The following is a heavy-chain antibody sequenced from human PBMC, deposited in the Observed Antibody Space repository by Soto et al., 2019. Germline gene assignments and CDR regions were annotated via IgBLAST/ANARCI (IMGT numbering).Heavy chain of an antibody. CDR1: GGSFSGYI. CDR3: ARGLISGSHYSGGWYYFDS. Sequence: QVQLQQWGAGLLKPSETLSLTCAVYGGSFSGYIWTWIRQTPGKGLQWIGQINHSGSANYNPSLKSRVTIPVHTSNSQFSLELSSVTAADTAVYYCARGLISGSHYSGGWYYFDSWGQGTQVTVSS. D-gene: IGHD1-26*01. V-gene: IGHV4-34*01. CDR2: INHSGSA. J-gene: IGHJ4*02.